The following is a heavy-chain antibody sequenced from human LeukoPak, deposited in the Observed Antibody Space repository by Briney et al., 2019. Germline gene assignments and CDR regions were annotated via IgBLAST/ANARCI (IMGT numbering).Heavy chain of an antibody. Sequence: PGGSLRLSCAASGFTFSSYAMSWVRQAPGKGLEWVSAISGSGGSTYYADSVKGRFTIYRDNSKNTLYLQMNSLRAEDTAVYYCAKGGQIVVVPAAIYFDYWGQGTLVTVSS. CDR1: GFTFSSYA. D-gene: IGHD2-2*01. V-gene: IGHV3-23*01. CDR2: ISGSGGST. J-gene: IGHJ4*02. CDR3: AKGGQIVVVPAAIYFDY.